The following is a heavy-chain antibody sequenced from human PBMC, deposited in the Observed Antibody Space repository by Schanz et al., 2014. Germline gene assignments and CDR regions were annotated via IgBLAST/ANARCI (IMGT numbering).Heavy chain of an antibody. Sequence: QVQLVQSGVEVKKPGASVKVSCKASGYSFTGYYMNWVRQAPGQGLEWMGWISPYTGNTNYAQKLQGRVTMTRDTSTSTVYMELSSLRSEDTAVYYCARDGVDAAAGGNYWGQGTLXTVSS. CDR3: ARDGVDAAAGGNY. CDR2: ISPYTGNT. J-gene: IGHJ4*02. CDR1: GYSFTGYY. D-gene: IGHD6-13*01. V-gene: IGHV1-2*02.